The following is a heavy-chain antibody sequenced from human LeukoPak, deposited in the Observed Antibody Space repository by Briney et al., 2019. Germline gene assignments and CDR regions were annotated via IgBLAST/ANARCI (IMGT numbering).Heavy chain of an antibody. J-gene: IGHJ2*01. CDR2: IWYDGSNK. Sequence: SGRSLRLSCAASGFTFSSYGMHWVRQAPGKGLEWVAVIWYDGSNKYYADSVKGRFTISRDNSKNTLYLQMNSLRAGDTAVYYCARGDGDYAGGYFDLWGRGTLVTVSS. CDR3: ARGDGDYAGGYFDL. D-gene: IGHD4-17*01. CDR1: GFTFSSYG. V-gene: IGHV3-33*01.